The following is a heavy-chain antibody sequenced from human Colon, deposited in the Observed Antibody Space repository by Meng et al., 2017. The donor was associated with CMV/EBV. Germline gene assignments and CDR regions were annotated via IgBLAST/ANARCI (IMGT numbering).Heavy chain of an antibody. CDR2: VSTNNGNT. J-gene: IGHJ5*02. D-gene: IGHD6-19*01. CDR3: ARDRASAWYNWFDP. CDR1: GYTFASYS. V-gene: IGHV1-18*04. Sequence: ASGYTFASYSISWVRQAPGPGLEWMGWVSTNNGNTKYAENFQGRVSMTTDTATRTAYLELKSLTSDDTAVYYCARDRASAWYNWFDPWGQGTLVTVSS.